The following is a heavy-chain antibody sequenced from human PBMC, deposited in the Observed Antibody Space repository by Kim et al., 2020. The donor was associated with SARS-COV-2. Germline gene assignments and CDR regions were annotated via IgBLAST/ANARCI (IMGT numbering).Heavy chain of an antibody. CDR3: ANGGGFYYYYGMDV. J-gene: IGHJ6*02. V-gene: IGHV3-23*01. Sequence: ADAVKGRFTISRDNSKTTLYLQMNSRRAEDTAIYYCANGGGFYYYYGMDVWGQGTTVTVSS. D-gene: IGHD3-16*01.